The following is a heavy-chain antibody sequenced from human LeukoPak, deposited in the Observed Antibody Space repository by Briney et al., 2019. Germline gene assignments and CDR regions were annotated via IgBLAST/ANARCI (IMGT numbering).Heavy chain of an antibody. V-gene: IGHV4-59*11. CDR3: ARVGAVTLDS. CDR2: IYFSGST. D-gene: IGHD6-19*01. CDR1: GGPINNHY. Sequence: SETLSLTCTVSGGPINNHYWNWIRQPPGKGPEWIGYIYFSGSTSYNPSLKSRVTISVDTSKNQFSPNLRSVTAADTAMYYWARVGAVTLDSWGQGTLVTVSS. J-gene: IGHJ4*02.